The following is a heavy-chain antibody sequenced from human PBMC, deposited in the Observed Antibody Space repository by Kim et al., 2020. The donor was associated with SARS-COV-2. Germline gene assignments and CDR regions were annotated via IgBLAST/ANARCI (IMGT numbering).Heavy chain of an antibody. J-gene: IGHJ5*02. CDR2: ITNSGAWT. CDR1: GFTFSTYA. CDR3: AKDPIAGDKVVWFDP. Sequence: GGSLRLSCAASGFTFSTYAMSWVRQAPGKGLEWVSTITNSGAWTDYADSVKGRFTISRDNSKNTLYLQMNSLRAEDTALYSCAKDPIAGDKVVWFDPWGQGTLVTVSS. V-gene: IGHV3-23*01. D-gene: IGHD6-13*01.